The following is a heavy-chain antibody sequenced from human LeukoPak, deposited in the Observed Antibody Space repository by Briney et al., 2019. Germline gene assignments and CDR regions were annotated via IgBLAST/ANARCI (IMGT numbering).Heavy chain of an antibody. CDR1: GFTFSTST. Sequence: GGSLRLSCAASGFTFSTSTMNWVRQAPGKGLEWVSSIGYTSTDKYYAGSVKGRFTISRDNARNSLYLQMNSLAPEDTALYYCARGKRRFDYWGQGTLVSVSS. V-gene: IGHV3-21*04. CDR2: IGYTSTDK. J-gene: IGHJ4*02. CDR3: ARGKRRFDY.